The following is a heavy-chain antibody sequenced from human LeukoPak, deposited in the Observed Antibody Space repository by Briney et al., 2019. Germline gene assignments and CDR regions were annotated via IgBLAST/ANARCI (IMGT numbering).Heavy chain of an antibody. CDR1: GFTFSNYV. CDR3: VRGGSSGSYYTN. CDR2: ISGNGANT. V-gene: IGHV3-64D*06. J-gene: IGHJ4*02. Sequence: QPGGSLRLSCSASGFTFSNYVMYWVRQAPEKGLEFVSGISGNGANTYYTDSVKGRFVISRDNSKNTLYLQMSSLKTEDTAVYYCVRGGSSGSYYTNWGQGSLVTVSS. D-gene: IGHD3-10*01.